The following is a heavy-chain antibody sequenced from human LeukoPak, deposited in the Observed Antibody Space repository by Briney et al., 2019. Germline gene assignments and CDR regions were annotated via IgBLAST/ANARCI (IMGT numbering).Heavy chain of an antibody. D-gene: IGHD3-3*01. Sequence: ASVKVSCKASGYTFTGYYMHWVRQPPGQGLEWMGWINPNSGGTNYAQKFQGRVTMTRDTSISTAYMELSRLRSDDTAVYYCARDHGDFYYYYYYMDVWGKGTTVTVSS. V-gene: IGHV1-2*02. CDR1: GYTFTGYY. CDR2: INPNSGGT. J-gene: IGHJ6*03. CDR3: ARDHGDFYYYYYYMDV.